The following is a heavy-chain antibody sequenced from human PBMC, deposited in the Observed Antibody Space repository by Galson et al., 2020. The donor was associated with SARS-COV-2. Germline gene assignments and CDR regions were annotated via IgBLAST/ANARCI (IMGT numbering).Heavy chain of an antibody. D-gene: IGHD4-17*01. CDR1: GGSISSYY. CDR3: ARVLANYGDYVVDS. J-gene: IGHJ4*02. V-gene: IGHV4-59*13. CDR2: IYYSGST. Sequence: SETLSLTCTVSGGSISSYYWSWIRQPPGKGLEWIGYIYYSGSTNYNPSLKSRVTISVDTSKNQFSLKLSSVTAADTAVYYCARVLANYGDYVVDSWGQGTLVTVSS.